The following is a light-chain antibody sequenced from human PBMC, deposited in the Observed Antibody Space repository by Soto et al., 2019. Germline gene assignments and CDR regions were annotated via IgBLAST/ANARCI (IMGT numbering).Light chain of an antibody. Sequence: DIQMTPSPSTLSASVVDTVTITCRASQTISGWLAWYQQRPGKAPNLLIFDASTLESGVPQRFSGSGSGTEFTLTISSLQTDDFSTYYCQQYHSYWTFGQGTKVDIK. CDR3: QQYHSYWT. CDR2: DAS. V-gene: IGKV1-5*01. CDR1: QTISGW. J-gene: IGKJ1*01.